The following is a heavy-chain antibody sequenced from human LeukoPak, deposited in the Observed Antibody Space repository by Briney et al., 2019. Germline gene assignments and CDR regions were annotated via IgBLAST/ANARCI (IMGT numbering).Heavy chain of an antibody. Sequence: PSETLSLTCTVSGYSISSGYYWGWIRQPPGKGLEWIGSIYHSGSTYYNPSLKSRVTISVDTSKNQFSLKLSSVTAADTAVYYCASGIAVDSFDYWGQGTLVTVSS. CDR2: IYHSGST. CDR3: ASGIAVDSFDY. CDR1: GYSISSGYY. D-gene: IGHD6-19*01. V-gene: IGHV4-38-2*02. J-gene: IGHJ4*02.